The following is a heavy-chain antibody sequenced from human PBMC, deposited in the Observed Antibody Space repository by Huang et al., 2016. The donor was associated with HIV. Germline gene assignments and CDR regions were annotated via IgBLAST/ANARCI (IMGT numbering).Heavy chain of an antibody. V-gene: IGHV5-51*01. J-gene: IGHJ4*02. CDR2: IFPDDYDT. CDR1: GYSFSSYW. CDR3: ARRFSSSSGYFDY. D-gene: IGHD6-6*01. Sequence: VQLVQSGAEVKKPGESLKISCKGSGYSFSSYWIAWVRQMPGKGLEWMWIIFPDDYDTTYSPSFEGQVTRSADKSIGTAYLQWSSLKASDTAMYYCARRFSSSSGYFDYWGQGALVTVSS.